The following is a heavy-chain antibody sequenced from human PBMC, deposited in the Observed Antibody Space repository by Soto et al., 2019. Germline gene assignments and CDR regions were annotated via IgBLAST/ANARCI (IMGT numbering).Heavy chain of an antibody. J-gene: IGHJ3*02. D-gene: IGHD4-17*01. CDR3: AREPTVTTAGYDAFDM. Sequence: QVQLQESGPGLVKPSQTLSLTCSVSGGSITSNTYYWSWIRQHPGKGLEWIGYIYISGITYYNPSLKSRGTISIFTSKNQFSLQLNSVTAADTAVYYCAREPTVTTAGYDAFDMWGQGTMVTVSA. CDR1: GGSITSNTYY. V-gene: IGHV4-31*03. CDR2: IYISGIT.